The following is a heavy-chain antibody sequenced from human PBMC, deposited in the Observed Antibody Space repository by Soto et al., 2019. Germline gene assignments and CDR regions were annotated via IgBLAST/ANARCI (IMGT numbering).Heavy chain of an antibody. D-gene: IGHD2-2*01. CDR1: GGYVDSDSHN. CDR2: IYYTGST. Sequence: PSETLPLTCTVSGGYVDSDSHNWSWIRQPPGKGPEWIGYIYYTGSTNYNPSLKSRVTISLDTSRNQFSLKLSSVTAADTAVFYCAREYANSPEAFDFWGQGALVTVSS. CDR3: AREYANSPEAFDF. J-gene: IGHJ4*02. V-gene: IGHV4-61*01.